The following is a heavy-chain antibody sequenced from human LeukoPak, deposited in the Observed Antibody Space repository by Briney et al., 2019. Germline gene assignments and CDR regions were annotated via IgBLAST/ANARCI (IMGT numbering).Heavy chain of an antibody. D-gene: IGHD1-26*01. Sequence: GGSLRLSCAASGFTFSSYSMNWVRQAPGKGLEWVSFISSSSSTIYYADPVKGRFTISRDNAKNSLYLQMNSLRAEDTAVYYCARDRGGSYSAIDYWGQGTLVTVYS. J-gene: IGHJ4*02. CDR3: ARDRGGSYSAIDY. CDR1: GFTFSSYS. CDR2: ISSSSSTI. V-gene: IGHV3-48*04.